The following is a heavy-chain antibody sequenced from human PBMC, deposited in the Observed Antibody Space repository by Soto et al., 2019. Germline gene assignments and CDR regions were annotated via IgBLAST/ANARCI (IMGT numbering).Heavy chain of an antibody. V-gene: IGHV1-69*06. D-gene: IGHD2-2*02. CDR2: IIPIFGTA. CDR3: ARVPVVVVPAAIRGFYYYGMDV. Sequence: SVKVSCKASGGTFSSYAISWVRQAPGQGLEWMGGIIPIFGTANYAQKFQGRVTITADKSTSTAYMELSSLRSEDTAVYYCARVPVVVVPAAIRGFYYYGMDVWGQGTTVTASS. J-gene: IGHJ6*02. CDR1: GGTFSSYA.